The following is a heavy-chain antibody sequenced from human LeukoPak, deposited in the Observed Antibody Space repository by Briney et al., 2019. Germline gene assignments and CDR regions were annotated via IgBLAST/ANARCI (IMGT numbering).Heavy chain of an antibody. CDR1: GYTFTSYG. CDR3: ARGQQWPYYYGMDV. CDR2: ISTYNGNT. J-gene: IGHJ6*02. D-gene: IGHD6-19*01. V-gene: IGHV1-18*01. Sequence: ASVKVSCKTSGYTFTSYGISWVRQAPGQGLEWMGWISTYNGNTNYGQSLQGRVTMTTDTSTSTAYMELSSLRSEDTAVYYCARGQQWPYYYGMDVWGQGTTVTVSS.